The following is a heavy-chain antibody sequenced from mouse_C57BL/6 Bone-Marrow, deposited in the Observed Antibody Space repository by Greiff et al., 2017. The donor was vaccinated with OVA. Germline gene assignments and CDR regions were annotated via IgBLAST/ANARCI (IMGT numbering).Heavy chain of an antibody. D-gene: IGHD1-1*01. CDR1: GFTFSSYA. Sequence: EVQGVESGGGLVKPGGSLKLSCSASGFTFSSYAMSWVRQTPEKRLEWVATISDGGSYTYYPDNVKGRFTISRDNAKNNLYLQMSHLKSEDTAMYYCAREGSYYYGSSSWGQGTTLTVSS. J-gene: IGHJ2*01. CDR3: AREGSYYYGSSS. V-gene: IGHV5-4*01. CDR2: ISDGGSYT.